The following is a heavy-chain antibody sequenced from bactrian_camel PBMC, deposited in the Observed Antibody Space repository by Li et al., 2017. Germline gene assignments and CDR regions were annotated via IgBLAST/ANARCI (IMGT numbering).Heavy chain of an antibody. CDR2: IYLDAGVT. Sequence: VQLVESGGGSVNAGGSLTLSCVRSEDTHSVKRIGWFRQAPGKEREGVAGIYLDAGVTYVGDSVKGRFTISRNNDMNMIYLQMNSLKTDDTAVYYCAACVIGIYNYKYWGQGTQVTVS. CDR1: EDTHSVKR. D-gene: IGHD3*01. CDR3: AACVIGIYNYKY. J-gene: IGHJ4*01. V-gene: IGHV3S54*01.